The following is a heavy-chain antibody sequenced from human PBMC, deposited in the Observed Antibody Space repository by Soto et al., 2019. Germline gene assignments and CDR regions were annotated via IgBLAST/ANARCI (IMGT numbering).Heavy chain of an antibody. CDR2: IIPILGIA. D-gene: IGHD6-19*01. Sequence: QVQLVQSGAEVKKPGSSVKVSCKASGGTFSSYTISWVRQAPGQGLEWMGRIIPILGIANYAQKFQGRVTITADKSTSTAYMELSSLRSEDTAVYYCARHQYSSGWPGYYYGMDVWGQGTTVTVSS. V-gene: IGHV1-69*02. J-gene: IGHJ6*02. CDR3: ARHQYSSGWPGYYYGMDV. CDR1: GGTFSSYT.